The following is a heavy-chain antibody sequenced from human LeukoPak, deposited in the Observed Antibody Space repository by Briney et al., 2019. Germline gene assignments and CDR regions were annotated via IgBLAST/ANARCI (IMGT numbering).Heavy chain of an antibody. J-gene: IGHJ4*02. V-gene: IGHV4-31*03. CDR1: GGSISSGGYY. CDR3: ARDNGRDGYGYYFDY. Sequence: SETLSLTCTVSGGSISSGGYYWSWIRQHPGKGLEWIGYIYYSGSTYYNPSLKSRVTISVDTSKNQFSLKLSSVTAADTAVYYCARDNGRDGYGYYFDYWGQGTLVTVSS. CDR2: IYYSGST. D-gene: IGHD5-24*01.